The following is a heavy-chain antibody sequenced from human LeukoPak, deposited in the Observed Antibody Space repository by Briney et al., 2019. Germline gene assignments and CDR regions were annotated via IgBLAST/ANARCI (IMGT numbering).Heavy chain of an antibody. CDR3: AKGTGYSSSWYVKTFDY. CDR2: ISYGGSNK. V-gene: IGHV3-30*18. J-gene: IGHJ4*02. D-gene: IGHD6-13*01. Sequence: GRSLRLSCAASGFTFSSYGMHWVRQAPGKGLEWVAVISYGGSNKYYADSVKGRFTISRDNSKNTLYLQMNSLRAEDTAVYYCAKGTGYSSSWYVKTFDYWGQGTLVTVSS. CDR1: GFTFSSYG.